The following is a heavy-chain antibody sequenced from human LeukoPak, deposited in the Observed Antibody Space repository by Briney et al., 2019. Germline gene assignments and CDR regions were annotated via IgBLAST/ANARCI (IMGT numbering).Heavy chain of an antibody. V-gene: IGHV3-30*04. J-gene: IGHJ5*02. D-gene: IGHD6-13*01. Sequence: AGGSLRLSCAASGFTFITYAMQWVRQAPGKGLGWGTAISFEGSNTYYADSVKARFPISRDNSKNTLYLQMNSLRAEDAAVYYCARGASSSILSYSSSWYVPNWFDPWGQGTLVTVSS. CDR2: ISFEGSNT. CDR1: GFTFITYA. CDR3: ARGASSSILSYSSSWYVPNWFDP.